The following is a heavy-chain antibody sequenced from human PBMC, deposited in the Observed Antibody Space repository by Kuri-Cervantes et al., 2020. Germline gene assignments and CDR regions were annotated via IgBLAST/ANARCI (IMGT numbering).Heavy chain of an antibody. CDR3: AKSAPRIYTVTSLDY. CDR1: GFTVSGSY. J-gene: IGHJ4*02. Sequence: GESLKISCVASGFTVSGSYMTWVRQAPEKGLEWVSVIYSGGSTYYANSVKGRFTISRDNSKNTLYLQMNSLTAEDTAVYYCAKSAPRIYTVTSLDYWGRGTLVTVSS. V-gene: IGHV3-66*02. D-gene: IGHD4-17*01. CDR2: IYSGGST.